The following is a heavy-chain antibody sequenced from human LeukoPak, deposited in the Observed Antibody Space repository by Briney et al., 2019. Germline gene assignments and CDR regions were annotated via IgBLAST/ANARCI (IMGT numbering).Heavy chain of an antibody. CDR1: GYIFYNYG. CDR2: TSTSNENT. D-gene: IGHD3-3*01. Sequence: ASVKVSCKASGYIFYNYGISWARQAPGQGLEWMGWTSTSNENTKFAQKFQDRVTLTTDTAANTVYMELRRLRSDDTAMYYCARAKEYGIFGVVTENYYMDVWGKGTTVTVSS. J-gene: IGHJ6*03. V-gene: IGHV1-18*01. CDR3: ARAKEYGIFGVVTENYYMDV.